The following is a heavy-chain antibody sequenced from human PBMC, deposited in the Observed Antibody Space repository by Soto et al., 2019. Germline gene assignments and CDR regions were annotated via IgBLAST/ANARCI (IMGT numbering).Heavy chain of an antibody. J-gene: IGHJ4*02. CDR1: GYAFTTYG. CDR2: ISAHNGNT. D-gene: IGHD1-1*01. CDR3: ARGRYGDY. Sequence: QVHLVQSGAEVKKPGASVKVSCKGSGYAFTTYGITWVRQAPGQGLEWMGWISAHNGNTNYAQKLQGRVTVTRDTFTSSADTELRCLRSDDSAVYYLARGRYGDYWGQGALVTVSS. V-gene: IGHV1-18*01.